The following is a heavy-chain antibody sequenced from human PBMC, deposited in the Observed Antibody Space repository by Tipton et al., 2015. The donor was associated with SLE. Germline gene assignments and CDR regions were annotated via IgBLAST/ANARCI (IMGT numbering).Heavy chain of an antibody. CDR1: GGSIGSFY. J-gene: IGHJ4*02. D-gene: IGHD5-12*01. V-gene: IGHV4-59*08. CDR2: IDYTANP. CDR3: ARLREELRWDSGSERPIAVDN. Sequence: LRLSCTVSGGSIGSFYWSWIRQPPGKGLEWIGNIDYTANPNYSPSLKSRVTISIDTSTNHFSLKLRSVTAADTAVYYCARLREELRWDSGSERPIAVDNWGQGTLVTVSS.